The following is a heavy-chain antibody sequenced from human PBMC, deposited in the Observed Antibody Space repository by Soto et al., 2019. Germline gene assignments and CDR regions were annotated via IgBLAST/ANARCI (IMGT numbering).Heavy chain of an antibody. V-gene: IGHV4-39*01. D-gene: IGHD3-10*01. Sequence: SETLSLTCSVSGVSISSSSHYWAWIRQAPGQGLEWIGSGYQSGNTYYNPSLRNRVAVSVDTSTNQMSLRVKSVTAADTGVYFCARHALQKEFNLWGQGTQVTVSS. CDR3: ARHALQKEFNL. CDR1: GVSISSSSHY. J-gene: IGHJ4*02. CDR2: GYQSGNT.